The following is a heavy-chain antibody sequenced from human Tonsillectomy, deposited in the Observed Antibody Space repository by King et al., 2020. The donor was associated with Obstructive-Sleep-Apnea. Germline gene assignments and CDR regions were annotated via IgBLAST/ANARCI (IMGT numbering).Heavy chain of an antibody. V-gene: IGHV3-15*01. D-gene: IGHD3-3*02. CDR1: GSSFSDAW. CDR2: VKSKTDGGTT. CDR3: SAHFWSGYSVYFDQ. J-gene: IGHJ4*02. Sequence: VQLVESGGGLVKPGGSLRLSCAASGSSFSDAWMSWVRQVPGKGLEWVGRVKSKTDGGTTGYIAPVKGRFTISRDDSKNTLYLQMSNLKSEDTAVYFCSAHFWSGYSVYFDQWGQGTLVIVSS.